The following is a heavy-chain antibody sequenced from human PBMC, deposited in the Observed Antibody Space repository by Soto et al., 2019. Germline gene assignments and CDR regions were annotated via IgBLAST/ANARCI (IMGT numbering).Heavy chain of an antibody. CDR1: GGSFSGYY. V-gene: IGHV4-34*01. CDR2: INHSGST. D-gene: IGHD3-3*01. J-gene: IGHJ6*02. Sequence: ASETLSLTCAVYGGSFSGYYWSWIRQPPGKGLEWIGEINHSGSTNYNPSLKSRVTISVDTSKNQFSLKLSSVTAADTAVYYCARGGLYYDFWSGQPYYYGMDVWGQGTTVTV. CDR3: ARGGLYYDFWSGQPYYYGMDV.